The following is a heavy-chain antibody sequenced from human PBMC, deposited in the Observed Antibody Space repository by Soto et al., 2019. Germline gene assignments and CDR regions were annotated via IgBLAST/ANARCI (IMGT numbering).Heavy chain of an antibody. J-gene: IGHJ6*03. D-gene: IGHD2-15*01. Sequence: EVQLVESGGGLVQPGGSLRLSCAASGFTFSSYSMNWVRQAPGKGLEWVSYISSSSSTIYYADSVKGRFTISRDNAKNSLYLQMNSLRAEDTAVYYCAREKHDIVVVVAATPIGYYYYMDVWGKGTTVTVSS. CDR3: AREKHDIVVVVAATPIGYYYYMDV. V-gene: IGHV3-48*01. CDR2: ISSSSSTI. CDR1: GFTFSSYS.